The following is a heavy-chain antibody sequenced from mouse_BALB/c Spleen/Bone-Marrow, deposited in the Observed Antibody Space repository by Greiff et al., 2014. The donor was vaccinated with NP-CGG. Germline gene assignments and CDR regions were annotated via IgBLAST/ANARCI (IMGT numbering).Heavy chain of an antibody. CDR1: GYTFTIYY. V-gene: IGHV1S81*02. J-gene: IGHJ3*01. Sequence: QVQLQQPGAELVKPGASVKLSCKASGYTFTIYYMFWVKQRPGQGLEWIGEINPSNGGTNFNEKFKSKATLTVDKSSSTAYMQLSSPTSEDSAVYYCTRNGPDSSGYPAWFAYWGQGTLVTVSA. CDR3: TRNGPDSSGYPAWFAY. CDR2: INPSNGGT. D-gene: IGHD3-2*01.